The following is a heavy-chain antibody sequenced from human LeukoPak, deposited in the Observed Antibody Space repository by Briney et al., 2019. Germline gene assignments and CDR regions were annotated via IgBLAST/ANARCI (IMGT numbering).Heavy chain of an antibody. D-gene: IGHD3-22*01. J-gene: IGHJ3*02. Sequence: ASVKVSCKASGGTFSSYAISWVRQAPGQGLEWMGRIIPIFGTANYAQKFQGRVTITTDESTSTAYMELSSLRSEDTAVYYCASDRYYDSSGYYLVFGAFDIWGQGTMATVSS. V-gene: IGHV1-69*05. CDR2: IIPIFGTA. CDR1: GGTFSSYA. CDR3: ASDRYYDSSGYYLVFGAFDI.